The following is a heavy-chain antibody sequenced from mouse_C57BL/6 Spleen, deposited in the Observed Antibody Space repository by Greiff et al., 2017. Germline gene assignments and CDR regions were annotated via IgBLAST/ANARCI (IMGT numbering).Heavy chain of an antibody. J-gene: IGHJ4*01. CDR3: AREGGSGVYDMDY. D-gene: IGHD3-2*02. CDR2: IYPGDGDT. CDR1: GYAFSSSW. Sequence: QVQLQQSGPELVKPGASVKISCKASGYAFSSSWMNWVEQRPGKGLEWIGRIYPGDGDTNYNGKFKGKATLTADKSSSTAYMQLSSLTSEDSAVYFCAREGGSGVYDMDYWGQGTSVTVSS. V-gene: IGHV1-82*01.